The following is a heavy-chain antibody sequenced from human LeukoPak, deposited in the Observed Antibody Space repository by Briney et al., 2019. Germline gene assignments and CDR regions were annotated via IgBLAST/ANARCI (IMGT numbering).Heavy chain of an antibody. CDR2: IKQDGSEK. J-gene: IGHJ6*03. Sequence: PGGSLRLSCEASGLTFSNTWMTWVRQAPGKGLEWVANIKQDGSEKYYVDSVKGRFTISRDNAKNSLYLQMNSLRAEDTAVYYCARDQEVRYSSSWYYYYYMDVWGKGTTVTVSS. CDR1: GLTFSNTW. D-gene: IGHD6-13*01. CDR3: ARDQEVRYSSSWYYYYYMDV. V-gene: IGHV3-7*01.